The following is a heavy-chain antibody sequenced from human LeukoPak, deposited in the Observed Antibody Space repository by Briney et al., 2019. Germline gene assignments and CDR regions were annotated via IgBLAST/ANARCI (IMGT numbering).Heavy chain of an antibody. CDR3: ARAPYYYDSSGYGTHFDY. CDR1: GFTFSSYA. V-gene: IGHV3-23*01. CDR2: ISGSGGST. Sequence: GGSLRLSCAASGFTFSSYAMSWVRQAPGKGLEWVSAISGSGGSTYYADSVKGRFTISRDNSKNTLYLQMNSLRAEDTALYYCARAPYYYDSSGYGTHFDYWGQGTLVTDSS. D-gene: IGHD3-22*01. J-gene: IGHJ4*02.